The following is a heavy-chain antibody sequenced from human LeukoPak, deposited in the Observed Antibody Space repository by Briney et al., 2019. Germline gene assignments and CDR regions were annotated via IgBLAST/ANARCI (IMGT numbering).Heavy chain of an antibody. CDR2: IYTSGST. J-gene: IGHJ4*02. D-gene: IGHD5-18*01. Sequence: PSETLSLTCTVSGGSISSYYWSWIRQPAGKGLEWIGRIYTSGSTNYNPSLKSRVTMSVDTSKNQFSLKLSSVTAADTAVCYCARSAKAAGYSFNNWGQGTLVTVSS. V-gene: IGHV4-4*07. CDR3: ARSAKAAGYSFNN. CDR1: GGSISSYY.